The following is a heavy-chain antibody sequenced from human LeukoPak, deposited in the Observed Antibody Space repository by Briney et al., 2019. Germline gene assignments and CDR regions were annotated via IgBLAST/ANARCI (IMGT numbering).Heavy chain of an antibody. CDR1: GGSISSYY. J-gene: IGHJ4*02. V-gene: IGHV4-59*01. CDR2: IYYSGST. Sequence: SETLSLTCTVSGGSISSYYWSWIRQPPGKGLEWIGYIYYSGSTNYNPSLKSRVTIGVDSSKNQFSLKLTSVTAVDTAVYYCARFQYGSGYNDYWGQGTLVTVSS. CDR3: ARFQYGSGYNDY. D-gene: IGHD3-10*01.